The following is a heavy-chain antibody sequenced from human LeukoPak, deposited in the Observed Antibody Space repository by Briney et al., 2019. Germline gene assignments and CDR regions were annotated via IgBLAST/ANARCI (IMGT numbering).Heavy chain of an antibody. CDR1: GFTFSSYW. D-gene: IGHD3-22*01. CDR2: IKEDGSEK. J-gene: IGHJ4*02. Sequence: PGGSLRLSCAASGFTFSSYWMNWVRQAPGKGLEWVANIKEDGSEKYYVDSVKGRFTISRDNAKNSLFLQTNSLRAEDTAVYYCARERWDSGYYFDYWGQGTLVTVSS. V-gene: IGHV3-7*03. CDR3: ARERWDSGYYFDY.